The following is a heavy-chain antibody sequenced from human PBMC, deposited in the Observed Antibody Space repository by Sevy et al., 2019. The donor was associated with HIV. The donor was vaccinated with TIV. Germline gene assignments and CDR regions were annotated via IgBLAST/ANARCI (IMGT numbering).Heavy chain of an antibody. V-gene: IGHV1-24*01. CDR3: ATAQLGRYYYYYYMDV. CDR2: FDPEEGET. J-gene: IGHJ6*03. D-gene: IGHD3-16*01. Sequence: ASVKVSCKVSGYTLTELSMHWVRQAPGKGLEWMGGFDPEEGETIYAQKFQGRVTMTEETSTDTAYMELSSLRSEETALYYCATAQLGRYYYYYYMDVWGKGTTVTVSS. CDR1: GYTLTELS.